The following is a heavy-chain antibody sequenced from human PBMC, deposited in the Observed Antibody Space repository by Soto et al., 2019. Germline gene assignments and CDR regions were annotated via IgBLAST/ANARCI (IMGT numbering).Heavy chain of an antibody. D-gene: IGHD4-17*01. J-gene: IGHJ4*02. CDR3: ARDPSSAYGDYEFDY. Sequence: ASVKVSCKASGYSFNSHAVNWVRQAPGQGLEWMGWINADNGNTKYSQKFQGRVTITRDTSASTAYMELSSLRSEDTAVYYCARDPSSAYGDYEFDYWGQGTLVTVSS. CDR1: GYSFNSHA. CDR2: INADNGNT. V-gene: IGHV1-3*01.